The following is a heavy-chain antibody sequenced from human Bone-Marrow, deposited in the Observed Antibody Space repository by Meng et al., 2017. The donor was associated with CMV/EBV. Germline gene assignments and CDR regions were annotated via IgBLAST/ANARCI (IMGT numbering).Heavy chain of an antibody. V-gene: IGHV3-30*02. CDR1: GFTFSSYG. Sequence: GGSLRLSCAASGFTFSSYGMHWVRQAPGKGLEWVAFIRYDGSNKYYADSVKGRFTISRDNSKNTLYLQMNSLRAEDTAVYYCAKGDYDFWSALSHWGQGTLVTVSS. CDR2: IRYDGSNK. J-gene: IGHJ4*02. D-gene: IGHD3-3*01. CDR3: AKGDYDFWSALSH.